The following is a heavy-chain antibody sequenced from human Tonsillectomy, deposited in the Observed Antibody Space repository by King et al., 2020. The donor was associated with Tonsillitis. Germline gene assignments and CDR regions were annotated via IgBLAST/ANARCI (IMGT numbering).Heavy chain of an antibody. CDR1: GFTFDDYT. CDR2: ISWDGSST. J-gene: IGHJ4*02. CDR3: AGDVSYSFVY. V-gene: IGHV3-43*01. Sequence: QLVQSGGVVVQPGGSLRLSCSVSGFTFDDYTMHWVRQGPGKGLEWVSLISWDGSSTYYADSVKGRFTISRDNSKKSLYLQMNSLRTEDTALYSCAGDVSYSFVYWGQGTLVTVSS.